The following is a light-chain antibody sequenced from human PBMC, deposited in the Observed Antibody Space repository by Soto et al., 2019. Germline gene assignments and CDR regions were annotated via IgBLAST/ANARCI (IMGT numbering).Light chain of an antibody. CDR1: HSLLHPNGYNY. CDR2: LGS. Sequence: DIVMPQYPLSLPVTPGEPASISCRSSHSLLHPNGYNYLDWYLQKPGQSPQLLIYLGSNRASWVPDRFSGSGSGTDFTLKISRVEAEYVGVYFCMQALQTPRTFGQGTKVELK. J-gene: IGKJ1*01. CDR3: MQALQTPRT. V-gene: IGKV2-28*01.